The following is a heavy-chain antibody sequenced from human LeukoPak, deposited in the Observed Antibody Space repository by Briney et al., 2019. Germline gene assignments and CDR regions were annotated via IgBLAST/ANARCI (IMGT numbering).Heavy chain of an antibody. CDR1: GGSISSYY. Sequence: SETLSLTCTVSGGSISSYYWSWIRQPAEKGLEWIGRIYTSGSTDYNPSLKSRVTMSVDTSKNQFSLKLSSVTAADTAVYYCAREDCSSTSCYNYYYYYGMDVWGQGTTVTVSS. D-gene: IGHD2-2*01. V-gene: IGHV4-4*07. CDR2: IYTSGST. CDR3: AREDCSSTSCYNYYYYYGMDV. J-gene: IGHJ6*02.